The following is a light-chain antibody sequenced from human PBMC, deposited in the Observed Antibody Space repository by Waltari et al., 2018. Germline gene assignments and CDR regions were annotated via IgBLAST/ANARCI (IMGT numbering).Light chain of an antibody. CDR3: QQSYITAYT. V-gene: IGKV1-33*01. CDR1: QDISNY. CDR2: DAS. Sequence: DIQMTQSPSSLSASVGDRVTITCQASQDISNYLNWYQQKPGKAPKLLIYDASNLETGVPSRFSGSGSGTDFTFTISILQPEDIATYYCQQSYITAYTFGQGTKLEIK. J-gene: IGKJ2*01.